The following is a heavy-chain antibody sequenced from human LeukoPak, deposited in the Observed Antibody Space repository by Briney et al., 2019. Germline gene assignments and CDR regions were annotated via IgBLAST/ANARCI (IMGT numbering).Heavy chain of an antibody. Sequence: SETLSLTCTVSGDSVSSDIYYWGWIRQPPGKGLEWIGTIYYSGSTNYNPSLKSRVTISVDTSKNQLSMKMSSVTAADTAVYYCARHDSGAAAGTFDYWGQGTLVTVSS. CDR1: GDSVSSDIYY. CDR3: ARHDSGAAAGTFDY. V-gene: IGHV4-39*07. D-gene: IGHD6-13*01. J-gene: IGHJ4*02. CDR2: IYYSGST.